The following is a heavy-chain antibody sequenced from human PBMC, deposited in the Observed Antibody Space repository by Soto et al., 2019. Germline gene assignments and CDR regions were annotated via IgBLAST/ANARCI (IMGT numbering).Heavy chain of an antibody. CDR3: AREGRGKKAGYNGLVSLGY. D-gene: IGHD2-2*02. CDR2: IIPIFNST. CDR1: GYSFSNFY. J-gene: IGHJ4*02. V-gene: IGHV1-69*06. Sequence: SVKVSCKPSGYSFSNFYVHWVRQAPGQGLEWLGRIIPIFNSTKYAQSFQGRVTITADKSTSTASLELSSLRSDDTAVYYCAREGRGKKAGYNGLVSLGYWGQGTLVTVSS.